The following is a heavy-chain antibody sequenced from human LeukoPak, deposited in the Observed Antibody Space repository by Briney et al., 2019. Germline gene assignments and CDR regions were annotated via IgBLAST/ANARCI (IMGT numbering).Heavy chain of an antibody. CDR1: GFTFSDYY. V-gene: IGHV3-11*01. Sequence: PGGSLRLSCAASGFTFSDYYMTWVRQAPGKGLEWLSYITNRGDTVFYADSVKGRFTVSRDNAKRSLYLQMNSLRADDTAVYYCARDKVSGATLFDYWGQGTLVTVSS. CDR3: ARDKVSGATLFDY. D-gene: IGHD2-8*01. J-gene: IGHJ4*02. CDR2: ITNRGDTV.